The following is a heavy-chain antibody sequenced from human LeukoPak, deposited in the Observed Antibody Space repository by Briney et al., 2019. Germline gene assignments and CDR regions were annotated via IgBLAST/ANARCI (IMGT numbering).Heavy chain of an antibody. CDR1: GFTFSNYE. Sequence: PGGSLRLSCAASGFTFSNYELNWVRQAPGMGLEWVSYISGSGTTIYYADSVKGRFTISRDNAKNSLYLQMNSLRAEDTAVYYCATSGSYFPDWGQGTLVTVSS. D-gene: IGHD1-26*01. V-gene: IGHV3-48*03. J-gene: IGHJ4*02. CDR2: ISGSGTTI. CDR3: ATSGSYFPD.